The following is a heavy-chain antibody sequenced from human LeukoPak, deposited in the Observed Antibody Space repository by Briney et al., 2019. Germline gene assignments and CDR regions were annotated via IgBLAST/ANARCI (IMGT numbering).Heavy chain of an antibody. CDR2: LSGSGITT. CDR3: AKGIYSSGWSYFDY. J-gene: IGHJ4*01. Sequence: GGSLRLSCAASGFTFSNSAMSWVRQAPGKGLEWVSTLSGSGITTYYADSVKGRFTISRDNTKNTLYLQMNSLRAEGTAVYYCAKGIYSSGWSYFDYWGHGTLVTVSS. D-gene: IGHD6-19*01. V-gene: IGHV3-23*01. CDR1: GFTFSNSA.